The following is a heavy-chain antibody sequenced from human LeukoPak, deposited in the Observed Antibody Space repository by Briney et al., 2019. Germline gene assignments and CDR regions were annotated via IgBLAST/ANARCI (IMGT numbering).Heavy chain of an antibody. CDR1: GGSISSSSYY. D-gene: IGHD3-22*01. CDR2: IYYSGST. J-gene: IGHJ4*02. V-gene: IGHV4-39*07. CDR3: ARDYMGYYDSSGTAYFDS. Sequence: SETLSLTCTVSGGSISSSSYYWGCIRQPPGKGLEWIGSIYYSGSTYFNPSLKSRVTLSEDTSKNQFSLKLGAVTAADTAVYYCARDYMGYYDSSGTAYFDSWGQGTLVTASS.